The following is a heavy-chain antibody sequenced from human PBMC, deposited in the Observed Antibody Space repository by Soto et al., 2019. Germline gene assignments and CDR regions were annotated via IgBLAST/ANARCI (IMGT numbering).Heavy chain of an antibody. V-gene: IGHV1-58*01. CDR1: GFTFTSSA. CDR2: IVVGSGNT. J-gene: IGHJ3*02. D-gene: IGHD6-19*01. CDR3: AAGVGAVAGTGAFDI. Sequence: ASVKVSCKASGFTFTSSAVQWVRQARGQRLEWIGWIVVGSGNTNYAQKFQERVTITRDMSTSTAYMKLSSLRSEDTAVYYCAAGVGAVAGTGAFDIGREGTMVTVSS.